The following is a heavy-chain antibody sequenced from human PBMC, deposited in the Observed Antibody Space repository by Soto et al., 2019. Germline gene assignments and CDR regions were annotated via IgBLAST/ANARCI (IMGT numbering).Heavy chain of an antibody. CDR3: ARVYSYGSFIDY. V-gene: IGHV4-30-4*01. Sequence: SETLSLTCTVSGGSISSGDYYWSWIRQPPGKGLEWIGYIYYSGSTYYNPSLKSRVTISVDTSKNQFSLKLSSVTAADTAVYYCARVYSYGSFIDYWGQGTLVTVSS. D-gene: IGHD5-18*01. J-gene: IGHJ4*02. CDR1: GGSISSGDYY. CDR2: IYYSGST.